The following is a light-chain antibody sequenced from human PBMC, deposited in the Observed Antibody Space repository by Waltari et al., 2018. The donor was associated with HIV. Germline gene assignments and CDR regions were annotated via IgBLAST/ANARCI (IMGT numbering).Light chain of an antibody. CDR1: SSDVGGYNF. CDR3: SSYTSSSTYV. Sequence: QSALTQPASVSGSPGQSIPISCTGTSSDVGGYNFFSWYQQHPGKAPKLMIYDVSNRPSGVSNRFSGSKSGNTASLTISGLQAEDEADYYCSSYTSSSTYVFGTGTKVTVL. V-gene: IGLV2-14*03. CDR2: DVS. J-gene: IGLJ1*01.